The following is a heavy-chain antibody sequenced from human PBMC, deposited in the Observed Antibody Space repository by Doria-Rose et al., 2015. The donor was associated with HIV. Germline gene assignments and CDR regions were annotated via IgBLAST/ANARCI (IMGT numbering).Heavy chain of an antibody. D-gene: IGHD1-26*01. Sequence: ATGQGLEGAGGMHPNSGNTGYARKFQGRVTMIRITSISTAYMVLSSLGSEDTAVYYCARGRWGIGGGTVDAFDIWGQGTLVTVSS. V-gene: IGHV1-8*01. CDR2: MHPNSGNT. CDR3: ARGRWGIGGGTVDAFDI. J-gene: IGHJ3*02.